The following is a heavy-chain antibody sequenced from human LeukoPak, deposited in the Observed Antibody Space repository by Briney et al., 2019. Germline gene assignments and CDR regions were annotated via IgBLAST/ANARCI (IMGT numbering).Heavy chain of an antibody. CDR1: GFTFSNYG. Sequence: PGGSLRLSCAASGFTFSNYGIHWVRRTPDRGLEWVAVVSYDGSNKYYADSVKGRFTLSRDGSKNTVFLQMNSLRADDTAVYYCTRIKSGIDFWGQGTTVTVSS. CDR3: TRIKSGIDF. D-gene: IGHD1-26*01. CDR2: VSYDGSNK. J-gene: IGHJ6*02. V-gene: IGHV3-30*03.